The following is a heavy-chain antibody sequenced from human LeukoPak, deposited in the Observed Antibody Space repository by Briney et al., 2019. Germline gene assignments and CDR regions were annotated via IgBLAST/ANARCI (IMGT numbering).Heavy chain of an antibody. CDR1: GFTLSRYS. Sequence: HPGGSLRLSCAASGFTLSRYSMNWVRQAPGKGLEWVSYISSSSSTIYYADSVKGRFTISRDNAKNSLYLQMNSLRAEDTAVYYCARDLLADTRYFGVVPRPDAFDIWGQGTMVTVSS. J-gene: IGHJ3*02. CDR3: ARDLLADTRYFGVVPRPDAFDI. D-gene: IGHD3-3*01. V-gene: IGHV3-48*01. CDR2: ISSSSSTI.